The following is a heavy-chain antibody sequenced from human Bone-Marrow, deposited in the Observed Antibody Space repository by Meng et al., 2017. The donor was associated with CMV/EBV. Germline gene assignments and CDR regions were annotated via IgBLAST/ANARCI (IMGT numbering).Heavy chain of an antibody. CDR3: ARDSRPNIVVVPAAILDP. D-gene: IGHD2-2*01. CDR1: GFTFSSYA. Sequence: GESPRLSCAASGFTFSSYAMHWVRQAPGKGLEWVAVISYDGSNKYYADSVKGRFTISRDNSKNTLYLQMNSLRAEDTAVYYCARDSRPNIVVVPAAILDPWGQGTLVTVSS. J-gene: IGHJ5*02. CDR2: ISYDGSNK. V-gene: IGHV3-30-3*01.